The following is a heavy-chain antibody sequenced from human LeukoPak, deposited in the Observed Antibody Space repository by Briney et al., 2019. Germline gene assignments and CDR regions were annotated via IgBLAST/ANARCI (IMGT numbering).Heavy chain of an antibody. CDR2: IYYSGTT. J-gene: IGHJ4*02. Sequence: SETLSLTCTVSGGSISSYYWSWIRQPPGKGLEWIGYIYYSGTTNYNPSLKSRVTISVDTSKNQFSLKLSSVTAADTAVYYCARGAYIAAAQYGYWGQGTLVTVSS. D-gene: IGHD6-13*01. CDR1: GGSISSYY. CDR3: ARGAYIAAAQYGY. V-gene: IGHV4-59*01.